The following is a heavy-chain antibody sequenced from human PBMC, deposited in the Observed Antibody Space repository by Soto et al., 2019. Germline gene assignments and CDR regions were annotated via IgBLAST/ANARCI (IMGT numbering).Heavy chain of an antibody. V-gene: IGHV4-31*03. J-gene: IGHJ5*02. D-gene: IGHD2-2*01. CDR2: IYYSGST. CDR1: GGSISSGGYY. Sequence: QVQLQESGPGLVKPSQTLSLTCTVSGGSISSGGYYWSWIRQHPGKVLEWIGYIYYSGSTYYNPSLKSRVTISVDTSKNQFSLKLSSVTAADTAVYYCARENVVPTDNWFDPWGQGTLVTVSS. CDR3: ARENVVPTDNWFDP.